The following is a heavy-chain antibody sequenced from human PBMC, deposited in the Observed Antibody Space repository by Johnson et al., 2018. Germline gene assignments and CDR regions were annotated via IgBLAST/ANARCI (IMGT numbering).Heavy chain of an antibody. CDR1: GYTFTSYD. D-gene: IGHD3-10*01. CDR2: MNPNSGNT. J-gene: IGHJ6*03. CDR3: ARAVPSNYYYYMDV. Sequence: QVQLVQSGAEVKKPGASVKVSCKASGYTFTSYDINWVRQATGQGLEWMGWMNPNSGNTGYAQKFQGRVTMTRNTSISTAYMGLGSLSSEDTAGYYCARAVPSNYYYYMDVWGKGTTVTVSS. V-gene: IGHV1-8*01.